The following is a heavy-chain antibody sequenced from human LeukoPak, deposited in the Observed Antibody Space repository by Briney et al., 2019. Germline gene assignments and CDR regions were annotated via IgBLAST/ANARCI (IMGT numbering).Heavy chain of an antibody. Sequence: ASVRVPCKASGYTFTNYGITWVRQAPGQGLEWMGWISAYSGNTNYVQKFQGRVTMATDTSTSTAYMELRSLRSDDTAVYYCARDIATVVHQDWGQGTLVTVSS. D-gene: IGHD2-2*01. J-gene: IGHJ4*02. CDR3: ARDIATVVHQD. CDR2: ISAYSGNT. V-gene: IGHV1-18*01. CDR1: GYTFTNYG.